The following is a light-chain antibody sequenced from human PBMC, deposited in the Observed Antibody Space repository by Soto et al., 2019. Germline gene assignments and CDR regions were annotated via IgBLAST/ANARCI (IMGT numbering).Light chain of an antibody. Sequence: QSALTQPASVSGSPGQSITISCTGTSSDVGAYNSVSWYQQHPGKAPKLIIYDVSNWPSGVSYRFSGSKSGNTASLTISGLQAEDEADYYCSSYTSSSTVVFGGGTKLTVL. J-gene: IGLJ3*02. CDR2: DVS. V-gene: IGLV2-14*01. CDR3: SSYTSSSTVV. CDR1: SSDVGAYNS.